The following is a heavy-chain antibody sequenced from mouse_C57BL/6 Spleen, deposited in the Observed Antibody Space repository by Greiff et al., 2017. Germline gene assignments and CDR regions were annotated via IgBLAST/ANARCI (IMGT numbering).Heavy chain of an antibody. J-gene: IGHJ2*01. CDR2: ISSGGSYT. V-gene: IGHV5-6*01. CDR1: GFTFSSYG. D-gene: IGHD1-1*01. CDR3: ARHEDYGNYFDY. Sequence: EVKVVESGGDLVKPGGSLKLSCAASGFTFSSYGMSWVRQTPDKRLEWVATISSGGSYTYYPDSVKGRFTISRDNAKNTLYLQMSSLKAEDTAMYYCARHEDYGNYFDYRGQGTTLTVSS.